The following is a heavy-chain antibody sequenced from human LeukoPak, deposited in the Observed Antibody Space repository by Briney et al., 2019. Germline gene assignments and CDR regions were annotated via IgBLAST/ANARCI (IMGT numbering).Heavy chain of an antibody. D-gene: IGHD3-10*01. V-gene: IGHV1-24*01. J-gene: IGHJ4*02. CDR1: GYTLTELS. Sequence: RASVKVSCKVSGYTLTELSMHWVRQAPGKGLEWMGGFDPEDGETIYAQKFQGRVTMTRNTSISTAYMELSSLRSEDTAVYYCARGLRYYGSGSYLIDYWGQGTLVTVSS. CDR3: ARGLRYYGSGSYLIDY. CDR2: FDPEDGET.